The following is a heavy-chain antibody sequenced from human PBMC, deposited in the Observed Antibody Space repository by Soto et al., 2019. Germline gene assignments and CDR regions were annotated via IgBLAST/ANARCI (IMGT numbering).Heavy chain of an antibody. Sequence: ETPSPTFTVSGDSVTRFCDYWGLIRQPPGKGLEWIGYIYYSGSADYNPSLGSRVTISIDTSKNQFSLKLTSVTAAETAVYYCARGVGFGYYYYHMDLWGQGTTVTVS. CDR3: ARGVGFGYYYYHMDL. D-gene: IGHD3-10*01. CDR2: IYYSGSA. J-gene: IGHJ6*02. CDR1: GDSVTRFCDY. V-gene: IGHV4-61*01.